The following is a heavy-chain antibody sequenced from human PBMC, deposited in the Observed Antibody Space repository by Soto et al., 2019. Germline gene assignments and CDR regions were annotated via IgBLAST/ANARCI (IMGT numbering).Heavy chain of an antibody. CDR3: ARGGAPTGTIEYYYYCMDV. V-gene: IGHV1-18*01. CDR1: GYTFTSYG. CDR2: ISAYNGNT. Sequence: QVQLVQSGAEVKKPGASVKVSCKASGYTFTSYGISWVRQAPGQGLEWMGWISAYNGNTNYAQKLQGRVTMTTDTSASTAYMGLRGLRSDDTAVYYCARGGAPTGTIEYYYYCMDVWGQGTTVTVAS. D-gene: IGHD1-7*01. J-gene: IGHJ6*02.